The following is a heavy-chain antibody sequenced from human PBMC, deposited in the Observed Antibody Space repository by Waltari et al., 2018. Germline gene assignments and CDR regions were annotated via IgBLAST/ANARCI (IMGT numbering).Heavy chain of an antibody. CDR3: AREGGANYGESFDD. V-gene: IGHV3-21*01. Sequence: EVQVVESGGGLVKPGGSLRLSCAASGFTFSTYAMNWVRHAPGKGLEWVSSIGGRGTSIYYEDSVKGRFTNYRDNAKNSVYRQMNSLRAEEAAVYYCAREGGANYGESFDDWGQGTLVTVSS. CDR1: GFTFSTYA. D-gene: IGHD4-17*01. CDR2: IGGRGTSI. J-gene: IGHJ4*02.